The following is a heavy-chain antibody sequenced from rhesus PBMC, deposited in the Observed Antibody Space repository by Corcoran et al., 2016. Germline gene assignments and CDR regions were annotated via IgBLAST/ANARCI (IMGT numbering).Heavy chain of an antibody. Sequence: EVQLVESGGGLVQPGGSLRLSCAASGFTFSSSAMHWVRQASGKGLEWVGRIRSKSNKYETGYAASVKGRFTISRDDSKNTAYLQMNSLKTEDTAVYYCATYGSSYYYFDYWGQGVLVTVSS. D-gene: IGHD4-29*01. CDR1: GFTFSSSA. CDR2: IRSKSNKYET. J-gene: IGHJ4*01. CDR3: ATYGSSYYYFDY. V-gene: IGHV3-118*01.